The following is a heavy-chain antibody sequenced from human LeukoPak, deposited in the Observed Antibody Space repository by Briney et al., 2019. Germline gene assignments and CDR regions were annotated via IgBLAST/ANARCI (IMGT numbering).Heavy chain of an antibody. Sequence: ASVKVSCKASGGTFSSYAISWVRQAPGQGLEWMGWISAIYNGNTNYAQKLQGRVTMTTDTSTSTAYMELRSLRSDDTAVYYCARDLPYYYDSSGYYGSWFDPWGQGTLVTVSS. V-gene: IGHV1-18*04. CDR1: GGTFSSYA. CDR2: ISAIYNGNT. CDR3: ARDLPYYYDSSGYYGSWFDP. J-gene: IGHJ5*02. D-gene: IGHD3-22*01.